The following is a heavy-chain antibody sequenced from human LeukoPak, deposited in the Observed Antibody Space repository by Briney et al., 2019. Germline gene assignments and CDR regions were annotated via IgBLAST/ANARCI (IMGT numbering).Heavy chain of an antibody. CDR2: ISWNSGSI. V-gene: IGHV3-9*01. D-gene: IGHD3-22*01. CDR1: GFTFDDYA. J-gene: IGHJ4*02. Sequence: GGSLRLSCAASGFTFDDYAMHWVRQAPGKGLEWVSGISWNSGSIGYADSVKGRFTISRDNAKNSLYLQMNSLRAEGTALYYCAKGNYDSSGYVFDYWGQGTLVTVSS. CDR3: AKGNYDSSGYVFDY.